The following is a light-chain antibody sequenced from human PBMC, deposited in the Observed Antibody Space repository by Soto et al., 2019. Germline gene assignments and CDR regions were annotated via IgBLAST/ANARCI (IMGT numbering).Light chain of an antibody. J-gene: IGLJ1*01. CDR2: DVS. CDR3: SAFTSSDTDV. CDR1: SSDVGFSNF. V-gene: IGLV2-14*03. Sequence: QSALTQPASVSGSPGQSITISCTGTSSDVGFSNFVYWYQQHPGNAPKLIISDVSNRPSGVSNRFSGSKFGNTASLTISELQVEDEADYYCSAFTSSDTDVFGTGTKLTVL.